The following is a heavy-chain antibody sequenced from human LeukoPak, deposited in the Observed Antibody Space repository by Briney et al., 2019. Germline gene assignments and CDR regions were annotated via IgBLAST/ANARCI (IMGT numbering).Heavy chain of an antibody. CDR3: ATGKLSSSWYCDY. CDR1: GFTFSSYW. J-gene: IGHJ4*02. CDR2: INTDGSST. V-gene: IGHV3-74*01. Sequence: GGSLRLSCAASGFTFSSYWMHWVRQAPGKGLVWVSRINTDGSSTSYADSVKGRFTISRDNAKNTLYLQMNSLRAEDTAVYYCATGKLSSSWYCDYWGQGTLVTVSS. D-gene: IGHD6-13*01.